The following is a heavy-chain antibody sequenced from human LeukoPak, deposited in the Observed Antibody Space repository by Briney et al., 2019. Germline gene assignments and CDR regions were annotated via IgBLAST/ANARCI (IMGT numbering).Heavy chain of an antibody. CDR1: GYSISSGYY. J-gene: IGHJ4*02. CDR3: ARQGGSYYYFDY. V-gene: IGHV4-38-2*02. CDR2: IYYSGIT. Sequence: SETLSLTCSVSGYSISSGYYWGWIRQPPGKGLEWIGIIYYSGITYYNPSLKSRVTISVDMSKNQFSLMLSSVTAADTAVYYCARQGGSYYYFDYWGQGTLVTVSS. D-gene: IGHD1-26*01.